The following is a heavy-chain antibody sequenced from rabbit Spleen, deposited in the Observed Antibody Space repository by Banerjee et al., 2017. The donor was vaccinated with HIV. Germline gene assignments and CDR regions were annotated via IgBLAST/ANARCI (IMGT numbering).Heavy chain of an antibody. Sequence: QEQLVESGGGLVKPGASLTLTCTASGFSFSNSYDMCWVRQAPGKGLEWIGCIYTGNVKTYYASWAKGRFTISKTSSTTVTLQMTSLTAADTATYFCARDAAGREDFNLWGPGTLVTVS. CDR3: ARDAAGREDFNL. V-gene: IGHV1S45*01. CDR1: GFSFSNSYD. CDR2: IYTGNVKT. J-gene: IGHJ4*01. D-gene: IGHD4-2*01.